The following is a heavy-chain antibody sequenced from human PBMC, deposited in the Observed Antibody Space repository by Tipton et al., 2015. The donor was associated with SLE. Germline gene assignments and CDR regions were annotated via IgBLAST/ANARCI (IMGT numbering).Heavy chain of an antibody. Sequence: QVQLVQSGAEVKKPGSSVKVSCKASGGTFSSYAISWVRQAPGQGLEWMGGIIPIFGTANYAQKFQGRVTITADKSTSTAYMELSSLRSEDTAVYYCARVGSSWHVGYYYYMDVWGKGTTVTVSS. CDR2: IIPIFGTA. CDR3: ARVGSSWHVGYYYYMDV. D-gene: IGHD6-13*01. J-gene: IGHJ6*03. V-gene: IGHV1-69*06. CDR1: GGTFSSYA.